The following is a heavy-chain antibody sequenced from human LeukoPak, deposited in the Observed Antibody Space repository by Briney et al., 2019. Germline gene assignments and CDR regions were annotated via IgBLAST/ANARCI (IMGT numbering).Heavy chain of an antibody. J-gene: IGHJ4*02. Sequence: SDPLSLTCSISGGSIRTYYWSWIRQPPGKGLECIGYIYYSGSTKLSPSLQSRITISVDTSKNQFYLTLRSVTAADTAVYYCARTKLPGPLAYFDSWGQGTLVTVSS. CDR2: IYYSGST. CDR3: ARTKLPGPLAYFDS. CDR1: GGSIRTYY. D-gene: IGHD3-10*01. V-gene: IGHV4-59*07.